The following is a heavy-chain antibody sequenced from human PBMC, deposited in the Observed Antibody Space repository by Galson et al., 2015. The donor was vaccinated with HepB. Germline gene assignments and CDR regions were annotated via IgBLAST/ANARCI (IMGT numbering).Heavy chain of an antibody. V-gene: IGHV5-10-1*01. CDR1: GYSFTSYW. D-gene: IGHD2-2*01. CDR3: ARRRGYCSSTSCNGTVNWFDP. CDR2: IDPSDSYT. J-gene: IGHJ5*02. Sequence: QSGAEVKKPGESLRISCKGSGYSFTSYWISWVRQMPGKGLEWMGRIDPSDSYTNYSPSFQGHVTISADKSISTAYLQWSSLKASDTAMYYCARRRGYCSSTSCNGTVNWFDPWGQGTLVTVSS.